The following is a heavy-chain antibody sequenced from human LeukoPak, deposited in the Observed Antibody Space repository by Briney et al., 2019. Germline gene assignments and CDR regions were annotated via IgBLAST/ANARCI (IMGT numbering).Heavy chain of an antibody. J-gene: IGHJ4*02. V-gene: IGHV3-48*03. CDR2: ISSSGSTI. D-gene: IGHD5-18*01. Sequence: GGSLRLSCAASGFTFSSYEMSWVRQAPGKGLEWVSYISSSGSTIYYADSVKGRLTISRDNAKNSLYLQMNSLRAEDTAVYYCAREPVTQLIDYWGQGTLVTVSS. CDR3: AREPVTQLIDY. CDR1: GFTFSSYE.